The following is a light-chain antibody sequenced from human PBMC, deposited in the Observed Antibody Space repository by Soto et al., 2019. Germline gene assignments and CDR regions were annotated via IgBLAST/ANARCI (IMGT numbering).Light chain of an antibody. CDR3: QQRSNWPT. V-gene: IGKV3-11*01. Sequence: EIVMTQSPDTLSVSPGERATLSCRASQRISSNLAWYQQKPGQAPRLLIYDASNRATGIPARFSGSGSGTDFTLTISSLEPEDFAVYYCQQRSNWPTFGQGTRLEIK. J-gene: IGKJ5*01. CDR2: DAS. CDR1: QRISSN.